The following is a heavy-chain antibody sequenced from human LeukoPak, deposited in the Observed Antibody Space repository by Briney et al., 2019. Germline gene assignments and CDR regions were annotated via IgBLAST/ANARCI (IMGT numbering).Heavy chain of an antibody. V-gene: IGHV3-7*05. D-gene: IGHD6-19*01. J-gene: IGHJ4*02. CDR3: ARDWAGPFDY. CDR1: GFTFSTYW. Sequence: GGSLRLSCVASGFTFSTYWMSWVRQAPGKGLEWVANIKQDGSEKYYVDSVKGRFTISRDNAKSSLYLQMNSLRAEDTAVYYCARDWAGPFDYWGQGTLVTVSS. CDR2: IKQDGSEK.